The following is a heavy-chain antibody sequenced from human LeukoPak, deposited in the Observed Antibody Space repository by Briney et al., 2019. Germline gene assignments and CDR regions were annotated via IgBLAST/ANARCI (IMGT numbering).Heavy chain of an antibody. CDR2: IYTSGST. CDR3: ARWGEVAGTFDY. Sequence: NPSETLSLTCAVYGGSFSGYYWSWIRQPAAKGLEWIGRIYTSGSTNYNPSLKSRVTMSVDTSKNQFSLTLSSVTAADTAVYYCARWGEVAGTFDYWGQGTLVTVSS. V-gene: IGHV4-59*10. J-gene: IGHJ4*02. D-gene: IGHD6-19*01. CDR1: GGSFSGYY.